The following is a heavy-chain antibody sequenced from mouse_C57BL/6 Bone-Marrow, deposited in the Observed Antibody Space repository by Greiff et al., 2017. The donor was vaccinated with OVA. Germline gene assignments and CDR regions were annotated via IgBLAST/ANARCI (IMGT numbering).Heavy chain of an antibody. CDR1: GYTFTTYP. J-gene: IGHJ1*03. Sequence: LVESGAELVKPGASVKMSCKASGYTFTTYPIEWMKQNHGKSLEWIGNFHPYNDDTKYNEKFKGKATLTVEKSSSTVYLELSRLTSDDSAVYYCARSPYYYGSSYWYFDVWGTGTTVTVSS. V-gene: IGHV1-47*01. CDR3: ARSPYYYGSSYWYFDV. CDR2: FHPYNDDT. D-gene: IGHD1-1*01.